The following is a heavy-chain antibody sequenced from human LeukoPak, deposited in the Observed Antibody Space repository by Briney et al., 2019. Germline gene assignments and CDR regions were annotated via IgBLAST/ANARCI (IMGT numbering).Heavy chain of an antibody. V-gene: IGHV3-21*01. J-gene: IGHJ4*03. D-gene: IGHD1-14*01. CDR3: AREESEGFDY. CDR1: GFTFSTYP. CDR2: IGGSSSSI. Sequence: GGSLRLSCAASGFTFSTYPMNWDRQAPGKGLEWVSSIGGSSSSIYYADSLKGRFTISRDNAKNSLYLQMNSLRAEDTAVYYCAREESEGFDYWGQGTTVTVSS.